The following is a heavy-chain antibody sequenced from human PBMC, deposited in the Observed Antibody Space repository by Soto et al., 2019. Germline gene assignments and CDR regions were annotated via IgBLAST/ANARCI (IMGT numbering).Heavy chain of an antibody. D-gene: IGHD2-15*01. CDR3: ARASGCSGDSCAFDP. Sequence: QVQLQESGPGLVKPSETLSLTCTVSGGSISTYYWSWIRQPPGKGLEWIGYIYYTGSTNYNPSLKSRVTISVDTSKHQFSLKLSSVTAADTAVYYCARASGCSGDSCAFDPWGQGTLVTVSS. CDR2: IYYTGST. V-gene: IGHV4-59*01. J-gene: IGHJ5*02. CDR1: GGSISTYY.